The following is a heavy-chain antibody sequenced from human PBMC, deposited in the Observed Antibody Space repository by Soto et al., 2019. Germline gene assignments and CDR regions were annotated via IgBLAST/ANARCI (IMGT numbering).Heavy chain of an antibody. J-gene: IGHJ4*02. D-gene: IGHD3-10*01. CDR3: AKDVLLLWFGELFQQRGYFDY. CDR1: GFTFSSYA. CDR2: ISGSGGST. V-gene: IGHV3-23*01. Sequence: EVQLLESGGGLVQPGGSLRLSCAASGFTFSSYAMSWVRQAPGKGLEWVSAISGSGGSTYYADSVKGRFTISRDNSKNTLYLQMNSLRAEDTAVYYCAKDVLLLWFGELFQQRGYFDYWGQGTLVTVSS.